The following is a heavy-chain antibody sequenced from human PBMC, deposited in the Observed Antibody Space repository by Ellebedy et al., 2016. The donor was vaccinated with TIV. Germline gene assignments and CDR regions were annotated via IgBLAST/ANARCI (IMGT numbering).Heavy chain of an antibody. CDR1: GYTFTSYY. Sequence: ASVKVSCXASGYTFTSYYIHWVRQAPGQGLEWMGIIHPSGGSTTYAQKFQGRVTMTRDTSTSTVYMEMTNLRSDDTAVYYCARDLVGETSFVGYWGQGTLVTVSS. CDR2: IHPSGGST. CDR3: ARDLVGETSFVGY. D-gene: IGHD1-26*01. J-gene: IGHJ4*02. V-gene: IGHV1-46*01.